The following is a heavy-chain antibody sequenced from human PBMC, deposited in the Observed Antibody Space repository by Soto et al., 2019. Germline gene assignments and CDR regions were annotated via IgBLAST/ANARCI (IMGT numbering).Heavy chain of an antibody. D-gene: IGHD6-13*01. CDR1: GYTFINYY. V-gene: IGHV1-46*01. CDR2: FNPTSGST. CDR3: ARDSAAGDY. J-gene: IGHJ4*02. Sequence: QVQLVQSGAEVKKPGASVKLSCKASGYTFINYYIHLVRQAPGQGLEWMGIFNPTSGSTNYAQKFQGSVTLTMDTSTRTVYMELRSLRFDDTDVYYCARDSAAGDYWGQGTLVTVSS.